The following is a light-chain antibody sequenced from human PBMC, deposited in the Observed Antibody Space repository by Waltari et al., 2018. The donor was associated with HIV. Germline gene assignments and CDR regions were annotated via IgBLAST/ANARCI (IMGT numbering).Light chain of an antibody. J-gene: IGLJ2*01. Sequence: SYVLTQPPSVSVAPGPTARITCEGNNIGSQSMHWYQQRPGQAPALVVHDDSDRPSGIPERFSGSNSGNTATLTISRVEAGDEADYYCQVWHSNSDHVVFGGGTKLTVL. CDR3: QVWHSNSDHVV. CDR1: NIGSQS. CDR2: DDS. V-gene: IGLV3-21*02.